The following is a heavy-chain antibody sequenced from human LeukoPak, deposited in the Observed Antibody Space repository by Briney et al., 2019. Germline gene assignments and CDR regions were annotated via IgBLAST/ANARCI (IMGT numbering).Heavy chain of an antibody. Sequence: PGGSLRLSCAASGFTFSSYAMSWVRQVPGKGLEWVSSMSGSDGSTYIADSVKGRFTISRDNSKNTLYLQMNSLRAEDTAVYYCAKAQVGAILHAFDIWGQGTMVTVSS. V-gene: IGHV3-23*01. CDR3: AKAQVGAILHAFDI. J-gene: IGHJ3*02. CDR2: MSGSDGST. CDR1: GFTFSSYA. D-gene: IGHD1-26*01.